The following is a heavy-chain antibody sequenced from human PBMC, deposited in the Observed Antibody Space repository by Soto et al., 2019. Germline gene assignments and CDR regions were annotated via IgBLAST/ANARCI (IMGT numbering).Heavy chain of an antibody. Sequence: SETLSLTCTVSGGSVNSYYWSWIRQPPGKGLEWIGYIFYSGSTKSNPSLKSRVTMSVDMSNNQFSLRLTSVTAADTAVYYCARVFPSYCGGDCSYFDSWGQGTLVTVS. CDR1: GGSVNSYY. V-gene: IGHV4-59*02. CDR2: IFYSGST. D-gene: IGHD2-21*02. CDR3: ARVFPSYCGGDCSYFDS. J-gene: IGHJ4*02.